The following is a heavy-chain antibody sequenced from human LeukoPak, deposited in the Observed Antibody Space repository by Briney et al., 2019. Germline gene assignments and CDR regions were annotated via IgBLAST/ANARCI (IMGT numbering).Heavy chain of an antibody. CDR1: GFTVSSNY. D-gene: IGHD3-22*01. CDR2: IYGGVNT. Sequence: GGSLRLSCAASGFTVSSNYMSWVRQAPGKGLEWVSVIYGGVNTVYADSVQGRFTISRDNSKNTLYLQMSSLRAEDTAVYYCAKGFYDNSASGVFDIWGQGTMVTVSS. J-gene: IGHJ3*02. V-gene: IGHV3-66*01. CDR3: AKGFYDNSASGVFDI.